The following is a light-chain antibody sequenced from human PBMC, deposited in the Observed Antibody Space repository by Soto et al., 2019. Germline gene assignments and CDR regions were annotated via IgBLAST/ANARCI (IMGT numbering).Light chain of an antibody. J-gene: IGKJ5*01. V-gene: IGKV3-11*01. Sequence: DIVLAQSPATLSLSPGERATLSCRASQSVSGYLAWYQQKPGQAPRRLIYDASNRAAGTPARFSGSGSGTDFTLTISSLEPEDFAVYYCQQRSNWPPAITFGQGTRLEIK. CDR3: QQRSNWPPAIT. CDR2: DAS. CDR1: QSVSGY.